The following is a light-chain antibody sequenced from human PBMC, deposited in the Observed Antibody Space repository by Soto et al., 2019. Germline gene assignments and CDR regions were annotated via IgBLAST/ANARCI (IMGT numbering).Light chain of an antibody. V-gene: IGKV1-5*03. CDR3: QHYNRYSEA. Sequence: DIQMTQAPSTLSGSVADRVTLTCRASQTISSWLAWYQQKPGKAPKLLIYKASTLKSGVPSRFSGSGSGTEFTPTISSLQPDDFATYYCQHYNRYSEAFGQGTKVDIK. CDR1: QTISSW. CDR2: KAS. J-gene: IGKJ1*01.